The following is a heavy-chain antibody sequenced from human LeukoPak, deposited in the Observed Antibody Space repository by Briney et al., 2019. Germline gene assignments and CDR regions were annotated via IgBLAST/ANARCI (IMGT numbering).Heavy chain of an antibody. CDR1: GGSFSGYY. CDR2: INHSGST. V-gene: IGHV4-34*01. CDR3: ARESPHYYYYYYMDV. Sequence: SETLSLTCAVYGGSFSGYYWSWIRQPPGKGLEWIGEINHSGSTNYNPSLKSRVTISVDTSKNQFSLKLSSVTAADTAVYYCARESPHYYYYYYMDVWGKGTTATVSS. D-gene: IGHD1-14*01. J-gene: IGHJ6*03.